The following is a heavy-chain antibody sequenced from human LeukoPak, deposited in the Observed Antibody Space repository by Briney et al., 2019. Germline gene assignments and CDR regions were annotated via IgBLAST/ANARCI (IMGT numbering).Heavy chain of an antibody. V-gene: IGHV3-23*01. CDR2: ISGSGGST. D-gene: IGHD3-16*02. CDR1: GFTFSIYA. CDR3: AKVLNGIMIAFGGVIIDY. J-gene: IGHJ4*02. Sequence: PGGSLRLSCAASGFTFSIYAMSWVRQVPGKGPEWVSAISGSGGSTYYADSVKGRFTTSRDNSKNTLHLQMDSLRAEDTAVYYSAKVLNGIMIAFGGVIIDYWGQGTQVTVSS.